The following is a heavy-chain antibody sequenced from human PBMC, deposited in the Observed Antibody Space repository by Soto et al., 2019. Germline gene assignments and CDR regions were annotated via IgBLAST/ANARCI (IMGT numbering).Heavy chain of an antibody. CDR2: ISGSGGNT. D-gene: IGHD2-21*01. J-gene: IGHJ5*02. Sequence: GGSLRLSCAASGFTFSTFAMTWVRQAPGKGLEWVSSISGSGGNTYYADSVKGRFTISRDNSKNTLYLQMNSQRAEDTAVYYCASLLWFGPWGQGTRVTVSS. V-gene: IGHV3-23*01. CDR1: GFTFSTFA. CDR3: ASLLWFGP.